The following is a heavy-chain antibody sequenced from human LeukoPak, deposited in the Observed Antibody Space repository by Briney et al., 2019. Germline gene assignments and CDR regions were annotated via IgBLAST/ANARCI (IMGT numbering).Heavy chain of an antibody. D-gene: IGHD3-3*01. J-gene: IGHJ6*03. CDR2: ISSSGSII. Sequence: RGSLRLSCVASGSTFSSYEMNWVRQAPGKGLEWVSYISSSGSIIYYADSVKGRFTISRDNAKNSLYLQMNSLRAEDTAVYYCARGDRDLLDYYYYMDVWGKGTTVTISS. CDR3: ARGDRDLLDYYYYMDV. CDR1: GSTFSSYE. V-gene: IGHV3-48*03.